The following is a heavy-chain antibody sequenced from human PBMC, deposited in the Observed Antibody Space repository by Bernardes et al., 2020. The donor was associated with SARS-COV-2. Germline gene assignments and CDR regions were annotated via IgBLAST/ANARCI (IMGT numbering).Heavy chain of an antibody. CDR1: EVTFSDYY. CDR2: ISSSGSTI. J-gene: IGHJ4*02. V-gene: IGHV3-11*04. Sequence: GGSLRLSCAASEVTFSDYYMSWIRQAPGKGLEWVSFISSSGSTIYYADSVKGRFTISRDNAKNSLYLEMNSLRAEDTAVYYCARIDEVTGRDYWGQGTLVTVSS. D-gene: IGHD6-19*01. CDR3: ARIDEVTGRDY.